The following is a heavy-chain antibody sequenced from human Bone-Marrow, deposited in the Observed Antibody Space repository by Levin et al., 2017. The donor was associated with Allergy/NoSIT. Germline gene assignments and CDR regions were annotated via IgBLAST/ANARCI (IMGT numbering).Heavy chain of an antibody. CDR3: ARFSEPYFDY. D-gene: IGHD1-14*01. Sequence: PGGSLRLSCAASGLTVSSNYMSWVRQAPGKGLEWVSVIYNTENTFYADSVKGRFAISRDNAKNTLYLQMKSLRTEDTAVYYCARFSEPYFDYWGQGTLVTVSS. CDR2: IYNTENT. V-gene: IGHV3-66*02. CDR1: GLTVSSNY. J-gene: IGHJ4*02.